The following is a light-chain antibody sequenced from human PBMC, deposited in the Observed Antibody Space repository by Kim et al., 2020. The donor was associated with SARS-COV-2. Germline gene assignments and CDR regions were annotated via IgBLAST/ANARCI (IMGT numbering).Light chain of an antibody. CDR1: SSDVGGYNY. J-gene: IGLJ2*01. CDR2: DVS. Sequence: GQSITLPCPGTSSDVGGYNYVPWYQQHPGKAPKLMIYDVSNRPSGVSNRFSGSKSGNTASLTISGLQAEDEADYYCSSYTSSSTLVFGGGTQLTVL. CDR3: SSYTSSSTLV. V-gene: IGLV2-14*03.